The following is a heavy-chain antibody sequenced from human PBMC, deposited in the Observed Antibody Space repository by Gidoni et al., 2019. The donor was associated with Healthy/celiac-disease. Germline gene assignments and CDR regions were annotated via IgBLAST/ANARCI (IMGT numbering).Heavy chain of an antibody. CDR2: ISYDGSNK. CDR3: AKDYGLEWGYFDY. CDR1: GFPFSSYG. D-gene: IGHD1-26*01. J-gene: IGHJ4*02. Sequence: QVQLVESGGGVVQPGRSLRLSCAASGFPFSSYGMHWVRQAPGKGLEWVAVISYDGSNKYYADSVKGRFTISRDNSKNTLYLQMNSLRAEDTAVYYCAKDYGLEWGYFDYWGQGTLVTVSS. V-gene: IGHV3-30*18.